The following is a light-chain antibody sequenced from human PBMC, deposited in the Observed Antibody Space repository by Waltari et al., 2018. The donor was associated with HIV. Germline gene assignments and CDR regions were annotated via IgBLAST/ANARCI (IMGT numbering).Light chain of an antibody. V-gene: IGLV2-11*01. Sequence: QSALTQPRSVSGSPGQSVTISCTGSSSDVGGYKYVSWYEQHPGKAPKLRMYDVSQRPSGVPDRFSRSKSGNAASLTISGLQAEDEADYYYCSYAGSYSYVFGTGTKVTGL. CDR3: CSYAGSYSYV. CDR2: DVS. CDR1: SSDVGGYKY. J-gene: IGLJ1*01.